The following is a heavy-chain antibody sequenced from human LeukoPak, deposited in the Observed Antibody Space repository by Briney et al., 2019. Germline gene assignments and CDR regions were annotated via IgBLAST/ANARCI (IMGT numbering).Heavy chain of an antibody. J-gene: IGHJ2*01. CDR3: ARSPTVTTGHWYFDL. D-gene: IGHD4-17*01. V-gene: IGHV1-18*01. CDR1: GYTFTSYG. Sequence: ASVKVSCKASGYTFTSYGISWVRQAPGQGLEWMGWISAYNGNTNYAQKLQGRVTMTTDTSTSTAYMELRSLRSDDTAVYYCARSPTVTTGHWYFDLWGRGTLVTVSS. CDR2: ISAYNGNT.